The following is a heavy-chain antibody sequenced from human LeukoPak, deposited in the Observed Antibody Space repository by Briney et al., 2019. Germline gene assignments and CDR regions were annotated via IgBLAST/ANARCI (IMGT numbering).Heavy chain of an antibody. CDR3: ATYPGGGRSDY. Sequence: GGSLRLSCAASGFTFSSYGMHWVRQAPGKGLEWVAVIWYDGSNKYYADSVKGRFTISRDNSKNTLYLQMNSLRAEDTAVYYCATYPGGGRSDYWGQGTLVTVSS. CDR1: GFTFSSYG. D-gene: IGHD3-16*01. J-gene: IGHJ4*02. CDR2: IWYDGSNK. V-gene: IGHV3-33*01.